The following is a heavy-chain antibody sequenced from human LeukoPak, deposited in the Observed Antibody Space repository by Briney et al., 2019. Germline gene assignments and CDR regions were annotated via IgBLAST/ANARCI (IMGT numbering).Heavy chain of an antibody. V-gene: IGHV1-69*04. J-gene: IGHJ4*02. D-gene: IGHD3-10*01. CDR3: ARVASSMVPRGGTSFDY. Sequence: SVKVSCKASGGTFSSYAISWVRQAPGQGLEWMGRIIPILGIANYAQKFQGRVTITADKSTSTAYMELSSLRSEDTAVYYCARVASSMVPRGGTSFDYWGQGTLVTVSS. CDR2: IIPILGIA. CDR1: GGTFSSYA.